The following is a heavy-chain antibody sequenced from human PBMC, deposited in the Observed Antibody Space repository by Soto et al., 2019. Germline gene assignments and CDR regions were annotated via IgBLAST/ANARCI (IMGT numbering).Heavy chain of an antibody. CDR3: ARDRPYYYDSSGYYAPLDS. CDR2: ISAYNGNT. CDR1: GYTFTSYG. V-gene: IGHV1-18*01. Sequence: ASVKVSCKASGYTFTSYGISWVRQAPGQGLEWMGWISAYNGNTNYAQKLQGRVTMTTDTSTNTAHMELRSLTSDDTAVFYCARDRPYYYDSSGYYAPLDSWGQGTLVTVSS. J-gene: IGHJ4*02. D-gene: IGHD3-22*01.